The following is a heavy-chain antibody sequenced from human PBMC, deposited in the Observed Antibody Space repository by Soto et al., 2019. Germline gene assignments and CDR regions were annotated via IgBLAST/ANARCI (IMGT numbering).Heavy chain of an antibody. D-gene: IGHD2-15*01. CDR3: ARVNRGGNHYFDY. J-gene: IGHJ4*02. CDR1: GGSISSGGYS. CDR2: IYHSGST. V-gene: IGHV4-30-2*01. Sequence: PSETLSLTCAVSGGSISSGGYSWSWIRQPPGKGLEWIGYIYHSGSTYYNPSLKSRVTISVDRSKNQFSLKLSSVTAADTAVYYCARVNRGGNHYFDYWGQGTLVTVSS.